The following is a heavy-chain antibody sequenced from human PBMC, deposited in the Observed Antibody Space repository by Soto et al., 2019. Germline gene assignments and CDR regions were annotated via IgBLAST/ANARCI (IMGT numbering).Heavy chain of an antibody. Sequence: PSETLSLTCTVSGGSISSYYWSWIRQPPGKGLEWIGYIYYSGSTNYNPSLKSRVTISVDTSKNQFSLKLSSVTAADTAVYYCARDSDGNPFDYWGQGTLVTVSS. J-gene: IGHJ4*02. V-gene: IGHV4-59*12. CDR2: IYYSGST. CDR1: GGSISSYY. D-gene: IGHD2-15*01. CDR3: ARDSDGNPFDY.